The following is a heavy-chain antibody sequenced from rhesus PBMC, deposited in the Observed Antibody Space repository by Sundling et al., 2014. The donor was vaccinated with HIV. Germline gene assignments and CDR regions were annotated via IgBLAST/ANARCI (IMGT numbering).Heavy chain of an antibody. CDR3: ARVLGYYSSYFDY. Sequence: QVTLKESGPALVKPTQTLTLTCTFSGFSLSTSGLGVGWIRQPPGKALEWLASIYWDDDKYYITSLKSRLTISKDTSKNQVVLKMTNMDPVDTATYYCARVLGYYSSYFDYWGQGVVVSVSS. J-gene: IGHJ4*01. D-gene: IGHD3-3*01. CDR2: IYWDDDK. V-gene: IGHV2S1*01. CDR1: GFSLSTSGLG.